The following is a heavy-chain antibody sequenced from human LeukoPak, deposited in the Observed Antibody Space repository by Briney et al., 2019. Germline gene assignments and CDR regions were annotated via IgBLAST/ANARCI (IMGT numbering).Heavy chain of an antibody. D-gene: IGHD3-10*01. Sequence: GRSLRLSCAASGFTFSSYAMHWVRQAPAKGLEWVAVISYEGSNKYYADSVKGRFTISRDNSKNTLYLQMNRLRAEDTAVYYCAREWGAYYYGSGSYPFDYWGQGTLVTVSS. V-gene: IGHV3-30*04. J-gene: IGHJ4*02. CDR2: ISYEGSNK. CDR3: AREWGAYYYGSGSYPFDY. CDR1: GFTFSSYA.